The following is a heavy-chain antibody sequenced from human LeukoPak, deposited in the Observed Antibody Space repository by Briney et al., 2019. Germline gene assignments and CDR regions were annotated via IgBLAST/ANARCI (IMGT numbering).Heavy chain of an antibody. J-gene: IGHJ4*02. V-gene: IGHV4-59*01. Sequence: PSETLSLTCTVSGGSISSYYWSWIRQPPGKGLEWIGYIYNSGSTNYNPSLKSRVTISVDTSKNPFSLKLSSVTAADTAVYYCARVGDDSSGYPTDYWGQGTLVTVSS. D-gene: IGHD3-22*01. CDR1: GGSISSYY. CDR2: IYNSGST. CDR3: ARVGDDSSGYPTDY.